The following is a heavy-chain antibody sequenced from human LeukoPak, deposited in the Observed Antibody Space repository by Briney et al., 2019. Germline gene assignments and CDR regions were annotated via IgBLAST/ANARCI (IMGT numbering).Heavy chain of an antibody. CDR1: GFTFDDYA. CDR2: ISWDGGST. Sequence: PGGSLRLSCAASGFTFDDYAMHWARQAPGKGLEWVSLISWDGGSTYYADSVKGRFTISRDNSKNSLYLQMNSLRAEDTALYYCAKDLKPRREYNWNSLGYWGREPWSPSPQ. V-gene: IGHV3-43D*04. J-gene: IGHJ4*02. D-gene: IGHD1-7*01. CDR3: AKDLKPRREYNWNSLGY.